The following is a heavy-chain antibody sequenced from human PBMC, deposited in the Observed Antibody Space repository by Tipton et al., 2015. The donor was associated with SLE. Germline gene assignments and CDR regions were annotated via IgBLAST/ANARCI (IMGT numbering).Heavy chain of an antibody. Sequence: TLSLTCAVYGGSFSGYYYSWIRQPPGKGLESIGEINHSGSTNYNPSLKSRVTISVDTSKNQFSLKLSSVTAADTAVYYCASPYCGPNCYGFQYWGQGNRVTVSS. J-gene: IGHJ4*02. V-gene: IGHV4-34*01. CDR2: INHSGST. CDR1: GGSFSGYY. CDR3: ASPYCGPNCYGFQY. D-gene: IGHD2-21*01.